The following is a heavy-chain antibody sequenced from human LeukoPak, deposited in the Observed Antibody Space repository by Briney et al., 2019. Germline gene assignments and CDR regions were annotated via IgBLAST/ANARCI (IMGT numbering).Heavy chain of an antibody. CDR1: GFTFSSYN. J-gene: IGHJ4*02. V-gene: IGHV3-48*02. Sequence: PGGSLRLSCAASGFTFSSYNMNWVRQAPGKGLEWVSYISSRRSTIYYADSVKGRFTVSRDNVKNSLYLQMNGLRDEDTAVYYCAREYSSRLDYWGQGTLVTVSS. D-gene: IGHD6-13*01. CDR2: ISSRRSTI. CDR3: AREYSSRLDY.